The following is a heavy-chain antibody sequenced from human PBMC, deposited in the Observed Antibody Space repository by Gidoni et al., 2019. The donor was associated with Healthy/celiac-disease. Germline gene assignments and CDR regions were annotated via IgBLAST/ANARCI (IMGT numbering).Heavy chain of an antibody. J-gene: IGHJ3*02. D-gene: IGHD2-21*02. V-gene: IGHV4-30-2*01. Sequence: QLQLQESGSGLVKPSQTLSLTCAVSGGSISSGGYSWSWIRQPPGKGLEWIGYSYHSGSTYYNPSLKSRVTISVDRSKNQFSLKLSSVTAADTAVYYCARGGATVVTPGAFDIWGQGTMVTVSS. CDR1: GGSISSGGYS. CDR2: SYHSGST. CDR3: ARGGATVVTPGAFDI.